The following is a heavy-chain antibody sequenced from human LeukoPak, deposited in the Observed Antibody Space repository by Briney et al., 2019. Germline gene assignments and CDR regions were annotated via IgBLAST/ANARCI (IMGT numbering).Heavy chain of an antibody. V-gene: IGHV3-21*01. CDR2: ISSSSSYI. CDR1: GFTFSSYS. D-gene: IGHD1-14*01. Sequence: PGGSLRLSCAASGFTFSSYSMNWVRQAPGKGLEWVSSISSSSSYIYYADSVKGRFTIPRDNAKNSLYLQMNSLRAEDTAVYYCARDSEPGFDYWGQGTLVTVSS. CDR3: ARDSEPGFDY. J-gene: IGHJ4*02.